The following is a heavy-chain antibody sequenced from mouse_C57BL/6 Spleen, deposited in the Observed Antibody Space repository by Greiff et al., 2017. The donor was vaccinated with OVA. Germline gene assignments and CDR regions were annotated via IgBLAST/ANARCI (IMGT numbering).Heavy chain of an antibody. Sequence: QVQLQQPGAELVMPGASVKLSCKASGYTFTSYWMHWVKQRPGQGLEWIGEIDPADSNTNYKQKFKGKSTLTVDKSSSTAYMQLSSLTSEDSAVYYCSRGATTVLANYFDYWGQGTTLTVSS. J-gene: IGHJ2*01. V-gene: IGHV1-69*01. CDR2: IDPADSNT. CDR1: GYTFTSYW. CDR3: SRGATTVLANYFDY. D-gene: IGHD1-1*01.